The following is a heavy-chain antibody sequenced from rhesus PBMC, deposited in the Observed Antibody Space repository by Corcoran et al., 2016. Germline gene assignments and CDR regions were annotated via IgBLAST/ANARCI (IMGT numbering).Heavy chain of an antibody. CDR2: ISGSSEST. CDR3: ASPFTAAGGY. CDR1: GYSISSGYY. D-gene: IGHD6-25*01. Sequence: QVQLQESGPGLVKPSETLSLTCAVSGYSISSGYYWGWIRQPPGKGLEYFGYISGSSESTYYNPSLKSRVTISKDTSKNQFSLKLSSVTAADTAVYYCASPFTAAGGYWGQGVLVTVSS. V-gene: IGHV4-99*01. J-gene: IGHJ4*01.